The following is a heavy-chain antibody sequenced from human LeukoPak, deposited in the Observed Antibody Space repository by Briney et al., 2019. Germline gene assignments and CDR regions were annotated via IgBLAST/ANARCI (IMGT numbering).Heavy chain of an antibody. V-gene: IGHV3-15*01. CDR2: IKSKTDGCTT. D-gene: IGHD2-15*01. J-gene: IGHJ4*02. CDR1: GFTFSNAW. CDR3: TTGYCSGGSCSQYYFDY. Sequence: GGSLRLSCAASGFTFSNAWMSWVRQAPGKGLEWVGRIKSKTDGCTTDYAAPVKGRFTISRDDSKNTLYLQMNSLKTEDTAVYYCTTGYCSGGSCSQYYFDYWGQGTLVTVSS.